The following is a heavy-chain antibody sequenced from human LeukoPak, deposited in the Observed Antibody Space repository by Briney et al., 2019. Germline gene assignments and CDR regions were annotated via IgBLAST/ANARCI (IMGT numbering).Heavy chain of an antibody. D-gene: IGHD5-12*01. Sequence: SVKVSCKASGGTFSSYAISWVRQAPGQGLEWMGRIIPILGIANYAQKFQGRVTITADKSTSTAYMELSSLRSEDTAVYYCARDSGYDSSYFDYWGQGTLVTVSS. J-gene: IGHJ4*02. CDR1: GGTFSSYA. CDR2: IIPILGIA. CDR3: ARDSGYDSSYFDY. V-gene: IGHV1-69*04.